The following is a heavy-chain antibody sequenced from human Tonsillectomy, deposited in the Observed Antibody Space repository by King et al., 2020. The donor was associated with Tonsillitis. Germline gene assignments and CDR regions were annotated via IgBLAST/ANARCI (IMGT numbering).Heavy chain of an antibody. Sequence: QLVQSGAEVKKPGASVKVSCKASGYTFTGYYMHWVRQAPGQGLEWMGWINPKSSGTKYEQKFQGRVTMTRDTSISTAYMELRWLRSDDTAVYYCARVNGYYYDSSGYPIDYWGQGTLVTVSS. CDR3: ARVNGYYYDSSGYPIDY. CDR1: GYTFTGYY. J-gene: IGHJ4*02. D-gene: IGHD3-22*01. V-gene: IGHV1-2*02. CDR2: INPKSSGT.